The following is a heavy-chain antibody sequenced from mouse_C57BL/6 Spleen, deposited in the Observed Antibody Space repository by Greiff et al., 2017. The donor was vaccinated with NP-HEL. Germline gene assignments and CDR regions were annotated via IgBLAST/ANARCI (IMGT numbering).Heavy chain of an antibody. CDR3: ARQSPITTVVAGDWYFDV. Sequence: EVMLVESGGDLVKPGGSLKLSCAASGFTFSSYGMSWVRQTPDKRLEWVATISSGGSYTYYPDSVKGRFTISRDNAKNTLYLQMSSLKSEDTAMYYCARQSPITTVVAGDWYFDVWGTGTTVTVSS. J-gene: IGHJ1*03. CDR2: ISSGGSYT. CDR1: GFTFSSYG. D-gene: IGHD1-1*01. V-gene: IGHV5-6*01.